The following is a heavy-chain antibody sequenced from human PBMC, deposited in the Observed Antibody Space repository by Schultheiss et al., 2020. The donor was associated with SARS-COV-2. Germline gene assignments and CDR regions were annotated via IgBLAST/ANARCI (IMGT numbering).Heavy chain of an antibody. CDR3: AKVTGSGYAEYYFDY. CDR2: INSDGSST. CDR1: GFTFSSYW. Sequence: GGSLRLSCAASGFTFSSYWMNWVRQAPGKGLVWVSRINSDGSSTSYADSVKGRFTISRDNSKNTLYLQMNSLRAEDTAVYYCAKVTGSGYAEYYFDYWGQGTLVTVSS. D-gene: IGHD3-22*01. V-gene: IGHV3-74*01. J-gene: IGHJ4*02.